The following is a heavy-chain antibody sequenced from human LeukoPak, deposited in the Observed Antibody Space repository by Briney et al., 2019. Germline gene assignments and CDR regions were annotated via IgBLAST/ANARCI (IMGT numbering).Heavy chain of an antibody. V-gene: IGHV3-48*04. CDR2: ISSSSSTI. Sequence: GGSLRLSCAASGFTFSSYSMNWVRQAPGKGLEWVSYISSSSSTIYYADSVKGRFTISRDNAKNSLYLQMDSLRVEDTAVYYCAGAFPGSSGYDAFDIWGQGTMVTVSS. J-gene: IGHJ3*02. CDR3: AGAFPGSSGYDAFDI. D-gene: IGHD3-22*01. CDR1: GFTFSSYS.